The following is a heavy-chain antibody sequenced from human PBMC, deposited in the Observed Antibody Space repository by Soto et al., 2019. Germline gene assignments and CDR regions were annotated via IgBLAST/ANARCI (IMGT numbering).Heavy chain of an antibody. D-gene: IGHD3-22*01. Sequence: SVKVSCKASGFTFSNSAIQWMRQARGERLEWIGWIVVGSGNTNYAQKIQERVTIIRDMSTSTSYMELSSLRSEDTAVYYCAREKLPYYYDSSAYYPLDYWGQGTLVTVSS. CDR1: GFTFSNSA. CDR3: AREKLPYYYDSSAYYPLDY. V-gene: IGHV1-58*02. CDR2: IVVGSGNT. J-gene: IGHJ4*02.